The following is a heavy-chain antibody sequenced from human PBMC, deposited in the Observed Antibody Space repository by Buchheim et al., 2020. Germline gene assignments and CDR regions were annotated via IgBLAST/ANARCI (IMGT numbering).Heavy chain of an antibody. J-gene: IGHJ5*02. CDR2: INHSGST. D-gene: IGHD2-2*01. Sequence: QVQLQQWGAGLLKPSETLSLTCAVYGGSFSGYYWSWIRQPPGKGLEWIGEINHSGSTNYNPSLKSRVTISVDTSKNQFPLKLSSVTAADTAVYYCAGLIVVVPAAKNKMNWFDPWGQGTL. V-gene: IGHV4-34*01. CDR3: AGLIVVVPAAKNKMNWFDP. CDR1: GGSFSGYY.